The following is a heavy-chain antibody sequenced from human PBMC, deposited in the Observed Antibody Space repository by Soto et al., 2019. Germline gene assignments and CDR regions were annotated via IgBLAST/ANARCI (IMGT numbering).Heavy chain of an antibody. CDR1: GYSFTSYW. CDR2: IDPSGSYT. V-gene: IGHV5-10-1*01. Sequence: GESLKISCKGSGYSFTSYWISWVRQMPGKGLEWIGRIDPSGSYTNYSPSFQGHVTISADKSISTAYLQWSSLKASDTAMYYCARHARGMNYYDSSGPRVGMDVWGQGTTVTVSS. CDR3: ARHARGMNYYDSSGPRVGMDV. J-gene: IGHJ6*02. D-gene: IGHD3-22*01.